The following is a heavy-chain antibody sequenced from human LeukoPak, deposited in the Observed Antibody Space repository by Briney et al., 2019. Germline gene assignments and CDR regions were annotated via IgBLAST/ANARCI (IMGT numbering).Heavy chain of an antibody. V-gene: IGHV1-2*04. CDR2: INPNSGGT. CDR3: ARGGPVGYCSGGSCYSAFDI. Sequence: GASVKVSCKASGYTFTGYYMHWVRQAPGQGLEWMGWINPNSGGTNYAQKLQGWVTMTRDTSISTAYMELSRLRSYDTAVYYCARGGPVGYCSGGSCYSAFDIWGQGTMVTVSS. CDR1: GYTFTGYY. J-gene: IGHJ3*02. D-gene: IGHD2-15*01.